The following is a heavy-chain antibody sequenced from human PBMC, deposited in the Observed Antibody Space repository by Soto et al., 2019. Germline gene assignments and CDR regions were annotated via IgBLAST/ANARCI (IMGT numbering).Heavy chain of an antibody. J-gene: IGHJ5*02. V-gene: IGHV4-34*01. CDR3: ATANWSHHYFDT. Sequence: PSETLSLTCAVYGGSFSGYYWSWLRQPPGKGLEWIGEINHSGSPNYNPALKSRVTISVDTSKNQFSLKMTSVTAADTAVYYCATANWSHHYFDTWGQGTPVTVSS. D-gene: IGHD1-1*01. CDR2: INHSGSP. CDR1: GGSFSGYY.